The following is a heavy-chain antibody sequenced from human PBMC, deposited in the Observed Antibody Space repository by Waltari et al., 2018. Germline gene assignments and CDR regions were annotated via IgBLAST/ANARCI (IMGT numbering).Heavy chain of an antibody. CDR3: TRDAPPPGGSGSDAAVDY. CDR2: IYYSGST. Sequence: QLQLQESGPGLVKPSETLSLACTVSGGSINSSDYYWGWIRQPPGKGVEWIGSIYYSGSTYCNPPLKSRVTISLDTSKNQFALKLSSVTAADTAVYYCTRDAPPPGGSGSDAAVDYWGHGSLVIVSS. V-gene: IGHV4-39*07. D-gene: IGHD3-10*01. J-gene: IGHJ4*01. CDR1: GGSINSSDYY.